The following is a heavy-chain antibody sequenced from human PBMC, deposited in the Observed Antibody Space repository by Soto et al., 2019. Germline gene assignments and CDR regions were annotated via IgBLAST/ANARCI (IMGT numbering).Heavy chain of an antibody. CDR3: ARHAGVGARLGY. J-gene: IGHJ4*02. CDR1: GGSISSSSYY. Sequence: PSETLSLTCTVSGGSISSSSYYWGWICQPPGKGLEWIGSIYYSGSTYYNPSLKSRVTISVDTSKNQFSLKLSSVTAADTAVYYCARHAGVGARLGYWGQGTLVTVSS. V-gene: IGHV4-39*01. D-gene: IGHD1-26*01. CDR2: IYYSGST.